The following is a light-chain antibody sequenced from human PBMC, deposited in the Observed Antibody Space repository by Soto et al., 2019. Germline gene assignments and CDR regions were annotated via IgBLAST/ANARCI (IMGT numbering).Light chain of an antibody. CDR3: QQHDGRPTMT. CDR2: AVS. V-gene: IGKV1-33*01. Sequence: IQLTQSPSSLSASVGETVTITCRASQDIDNSLNWYQHQPGKAPKLLIYAVSFLETRVPSRFSGRGSGTVFSLTINSLQADDFATYYCQQHDGRPTMTFGQGTRLDIK. J-gene: IGKJ5*01. CDR1: QDIDNS.